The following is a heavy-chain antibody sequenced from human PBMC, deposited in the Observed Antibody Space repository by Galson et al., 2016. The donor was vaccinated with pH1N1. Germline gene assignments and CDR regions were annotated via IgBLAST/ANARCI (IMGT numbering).Heavy chain of an antibody. V-gene: IGHV2-5*01. CDR3: AHRRSPSVDFLGGPNWFDS. D-gene: IGHD6-6*01. CDR1: GFSLDTSGVG. Sequence: PALVKPTQTLTLTCTVSGFSLDTSGVGVGWIRQPPGKALEWLGDICWNDEKRYSPSLRNSLTITKDAPKNQVVLTITNVDPVDTATYSCAHRRSPSVDFLGGPNWFDSWGQGTLVIVSS. J-gene: IGHJ5*01. CDR2: ICWNDEK.